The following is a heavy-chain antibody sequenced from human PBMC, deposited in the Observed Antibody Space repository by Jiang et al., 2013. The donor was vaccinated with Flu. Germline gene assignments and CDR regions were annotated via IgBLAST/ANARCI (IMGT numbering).Heavy chain of an antibody. Sequence: SISSYYWSWIRQPPGKGLEWIGYIYYSGSTNYNPSLKSRVTISVDTSKNQFSLKLSSVTAADTAVYYCARAGTMVRGVRFYFDYWGQGTLVTVSS. V-gene: IGHV4-59*01. J-gene: IGHJ4*02. CDR2: IYYSGST. CDR3: ARAGTMVRGVRFYFDY. D-gene: IGHD3-10*01. CDR1: SISSYY.